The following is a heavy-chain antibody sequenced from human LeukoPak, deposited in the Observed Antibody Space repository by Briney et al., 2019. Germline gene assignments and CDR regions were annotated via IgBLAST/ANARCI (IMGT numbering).Heavy chain of an antibody. D-gene: IGHD2-2*01. Sequence: ASVKVSCKASGGTFTNYAINWVRQAPGQGLEWMGRIIPILDVTNYAQKFQGRVTITADQSTSTAYMELSSLRSEDTAVYYCARGAENQLLTWFDPWGQGTLVTVSS. V-gene: IGHV1-69*04. CDR1: GGTFTNYA. CDR2: IIPILDVT. CDR3: ARGAENQLLTWFDP. J-gene: IGHJ5*02.